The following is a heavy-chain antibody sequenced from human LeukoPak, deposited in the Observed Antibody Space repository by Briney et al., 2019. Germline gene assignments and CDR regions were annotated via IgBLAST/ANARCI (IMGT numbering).Heavy chain of an antibody. D-gene: IGHD6-19*01. CDR3: AKDIGESIAVAGYYFDY. Sequence: GGSLRLSCAASGFTFSGSTMNWVRQAPGKGLEWVSFISTSSSYIYYADSVRGRFTISRDNAKNSLYLQMNSLRAEDTALYYCAKDIGESIAVAGYYFDYWGQGTLVTVSS. CDR1: GFTFSGST. CDR2: ISTSSSYI. J-gene: IGHJ4*02. V-gene: IGHV3-21*04.